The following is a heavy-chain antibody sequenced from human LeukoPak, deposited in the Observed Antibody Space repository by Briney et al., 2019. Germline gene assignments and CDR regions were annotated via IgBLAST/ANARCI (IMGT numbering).Heavy chain of an antibody. J-gene: IGHJ4*02. V-gene: IGHV4-59*01. CDR1: GGSISRYY. CDR2: IYYSGST. CDR3: ATRKLGNDY. Sequence: SETLSLTCTVSGGSISRYYWSWIRQPPGKGLEWIGYIYYSGSTNYNPSLKSRVTISADTSKNQFSLKLYSVTAADTAVYYCATRKLGNDYWGQGTLVTVSS. D-gene: IGHD7-27*01.